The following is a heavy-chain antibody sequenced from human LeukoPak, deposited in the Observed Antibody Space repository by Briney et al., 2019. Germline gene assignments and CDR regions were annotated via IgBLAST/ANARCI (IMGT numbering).Heavy chain of an antibody. Sequence: SQTLPLTCALSGDSVSSNSVTWNWIRQSPSRGPEWLGRTYYRSTWYNDYAVSVRGRITVNPDTSKNQFSLHLNSVTPEDTAVYYCARRLTQYDCFDPWGQGILVTVSS. D-gene: IGHD2-2*01. CDR1: GDSVSSNSVT. CDR3: ARRLTQYDCFDP. CDR2: TYYRSTWYN. J-gene: IGHJ5*02. V-gene: IGHV6-1*01.